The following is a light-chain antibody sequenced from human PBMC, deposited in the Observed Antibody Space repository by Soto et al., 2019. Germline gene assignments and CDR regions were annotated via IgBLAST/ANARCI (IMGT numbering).Light chain of an antibody. CDR2: WAS. J-gene: IGKJ2*01. V-gene: IGKV4-1*01. CDR1: QSVLYSSNNKNY. CDR3: QQYYTTPFT. Sequence: DIVMTQSPDSLTVSLGERATINCKSSQSVLYSSNNKNYLAWYQQKAGQSPKLLIYWASIRESGVPDRFSGSGSGTDFTLTISSLQAEDVAVYYCQQYYTTPFTFGQGTMLEIK.